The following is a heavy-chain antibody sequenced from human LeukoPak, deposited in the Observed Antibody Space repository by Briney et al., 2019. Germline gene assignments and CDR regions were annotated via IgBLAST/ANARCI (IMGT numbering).Heavy chain of an antibody. J-gene: IGHJ5*02. D-gene: IGHD3-10*01. Sequence: SVKVSCKASGGTFSSYAISWVRQAPGQGLEWMGGIIPIFGTANYAQKFQGRVTITADESTSTAYMELSSLRSEDTAAYYCASRWFGEGWFDPWGQGTLVTVSS. CDR3: ASRWFGEGWFDP. CDR1: GGTFSSYA. V-gene: IGHV1-69*01. CDR2: IIPIFGTA.